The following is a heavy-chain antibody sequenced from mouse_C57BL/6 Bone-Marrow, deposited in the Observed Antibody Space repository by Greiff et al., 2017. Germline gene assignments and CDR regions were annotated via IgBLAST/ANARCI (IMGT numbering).Heavy chain of an antibody. D-gene: IGHD3-1*01. V-gene: IGHV1-9*01. CDR1: GYTFTGYW. CDR2: ILPGSSST. CDR3: AREGLPYAMDY. J-gene: IGHJ4*01. Sequence: QLSCKATGYTFTGYWIEWVKQRPGHGLEWIGEILPGSSSTNYNEKFKGKATFTADTSSNTAYMQLSSLTTEDSAIYYCAREGLPYAMDYWGQGTSVTVSS.